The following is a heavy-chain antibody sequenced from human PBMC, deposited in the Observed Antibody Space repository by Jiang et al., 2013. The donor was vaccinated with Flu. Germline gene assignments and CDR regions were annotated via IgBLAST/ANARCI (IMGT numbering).Heavy chain of an antibody. D-gene: IGHD5-24*01. Sequence: SSYYWSWIRQPPGKGLEWIGYIYYSGSTNYNPSLKSRVTISVDTSKNQFSLKLSSVTAADTAVYYCAREDDWYFDLWGRGTLVTVSS. CDR3: AREDDWYFDL. CDR2: IYYSGST. CDR1: SSYY. V-gene: IGHV4-59*01. J-gene: IGHJ2*01.